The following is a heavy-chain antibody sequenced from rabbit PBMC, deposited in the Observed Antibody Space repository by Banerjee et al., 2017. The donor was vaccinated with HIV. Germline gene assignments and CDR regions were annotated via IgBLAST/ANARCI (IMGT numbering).Heavy chain of an antibody. CDR3: ARDGSGYCWGTRLDL. Sequence: QEQLEESGGGLVKPEGSLTLTCKASGFDLSGYWMSWVRQAPGKGLEWIACIAAGSGSTYYASWAKGRFTISKTSSTTVTLQMTSLTAADTATYFCARDGSGYCWGTRLDLWGQGTLVTVS. V-gene: IGHV1S45*01. J-gene: IGHJ3*01. D-gene: IGHD1-1*01. CDR1: GFDLSGYW. CDR2: IAAGSGST.